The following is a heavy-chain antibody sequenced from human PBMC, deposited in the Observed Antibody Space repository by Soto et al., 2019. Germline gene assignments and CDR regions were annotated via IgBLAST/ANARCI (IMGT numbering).Heavy chain of an antibody. CDR2: ISWNSGSI. J-gene: IGHJ2*01. V-gene: IGHV3-9*01. CDR3: AKDMSRQVFRGWYFDL. CDR1: GFTFDDYA. Sequence: EVQLVESGGGLVQPGRSPRLSCAASGFTFDDYAMHWVRQAPGKGLEWVSGISWNSGSIGYADSVKGRFTISRDNAKNSLYLQMNSLRAEDTALYYCAKDMSRQVFRGWYFDLWGRGTLVTVSS.